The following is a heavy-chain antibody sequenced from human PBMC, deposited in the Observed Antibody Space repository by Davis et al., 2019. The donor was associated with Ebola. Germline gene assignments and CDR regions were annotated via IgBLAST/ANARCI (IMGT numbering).Heavy chain of an antibody. Sequence: GGSLRLSCAASGFTFSDYYMSWIRQAPGKGLEWVSYISSSGRSIYYADSVKGRFTISRDNAKNSLYPQMNSLRAEDTAVYYCAASGYYTDYYYGMDVWGQGTTVTVSS. D-gene: IGHD3-3*01. J-gene: IGHJ6*02. CDR1: GFTFSDYY. CDR2: ISSSGRSI. CDR3: AASGYYTDYYYGMDV. V-gene: IGHV3-11*04.